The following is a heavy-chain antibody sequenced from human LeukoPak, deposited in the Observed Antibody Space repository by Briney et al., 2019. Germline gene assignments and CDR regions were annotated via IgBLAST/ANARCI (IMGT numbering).Heavy chain of an antibody. CDR2: IYCSGST. CDR3: ARGGCSGGSCYYRGGFDP. D-gene: IGHD2-15*01. J-gene: IGHJ5*02. CDR1: GGSISSGGYY. V-gene: IGHV4-31*03. Sequence: SQTLSLTCTVSGGSISSGGYYWSWIRQHPGKGLEWIGYIYCSGSTYYNPSLKSRVTISVDTSKNQFSLKLSSVTAADTAVYYCARGGCSGGSCYYRGGFDPWGQGTLVTVSS.